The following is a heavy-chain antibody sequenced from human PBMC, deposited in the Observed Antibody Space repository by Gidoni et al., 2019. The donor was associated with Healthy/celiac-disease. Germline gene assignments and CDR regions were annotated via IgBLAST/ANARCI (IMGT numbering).Heavy chain of an antibody. CDR2: INHSGST. Sequence: QVQLQQWGAGLLKPSETLSHTCAVYGGSFSGYYWSWIPQPPGKGLEWIGEINHSGSTNYNPSLKSRVTISVDTSKNQFSLKLSSVTAADTAVYYCARGIAAAGGGGWFDPWGQGTLVTVSS. CDR3: ARGIAAAGGGGWFDP. D-gene: IGHD6-13*01. J-gene: IGHJ5*02. CDR1: GGSFSGYY. V-gene: IGHV4-34*01.